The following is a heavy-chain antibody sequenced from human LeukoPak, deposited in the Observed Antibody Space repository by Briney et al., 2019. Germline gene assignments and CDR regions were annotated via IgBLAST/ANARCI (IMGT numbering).Heavy chain of an antibody. V-gene: IGHV4-39*07. CDR3: ASWERQQLDGPDYYYYMDV. CDR2: IYYSGST. D-gene: IGHD6-13*01. J-gene: IGHJ6*03. Sequence: SETRSLTCTVSGGSISSSSYYWGWIRQPPGKGLEWIGSIYYSGSTYYNPSLKSRVTISVDTSKNQFSLKLSSVTAADTAVYYCASWERQQLDGPDYYYYMDVWGKGTTVTVSS. CDR1: GGSISSSSYY.